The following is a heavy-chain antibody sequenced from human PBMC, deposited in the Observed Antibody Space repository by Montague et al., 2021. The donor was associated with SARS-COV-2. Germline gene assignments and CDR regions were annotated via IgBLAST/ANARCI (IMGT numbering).Heavy chain of an antibody. CDR3: ARDLLPPQTAIKTNFFGLDV. CDR2: IYHSGNT. CDR1: GGSISSSDYY. J-gene: IGHJ6*02. V-gene: IGHV4-39*07. Sequence: SETLSLTCTVSGGSISSSDYYWGWIRQPPGKGLEWIGYIYHSGNTNYNPSLKSRVTISIDTSMNQFSLSLSSMTAADTAVYFCARDLLPPQTAIKTNFFGLDVWGQGTTVIVSS. D-gene: IGHD2-21*02.